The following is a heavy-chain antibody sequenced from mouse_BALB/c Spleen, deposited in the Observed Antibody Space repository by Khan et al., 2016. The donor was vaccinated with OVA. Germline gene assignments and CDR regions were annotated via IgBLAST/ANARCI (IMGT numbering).Heavy chain of an antibody. CDR2: IWSDGST. Sequence: QMQLEESGPGLVAPSQSLSITCTISGFSLSSYGIHWVRQPPGQGLAWLVVIWSDGSTTYNSTLKSRLSITKDNSKSQVFLKMNSLQTDDTAIYYCARQPYYHYYVMDYWGQGTSITVSS. CDR1: GFSLSSYG. CDR3: ARQPYYHYYVMDY. V-gene: IGHV2-6-1*01. D-gene: IGHD2-10*01. J-gene: IGHJ4*01.